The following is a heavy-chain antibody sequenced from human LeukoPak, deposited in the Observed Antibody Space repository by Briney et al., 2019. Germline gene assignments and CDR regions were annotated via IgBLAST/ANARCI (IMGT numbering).Heavy chain of an antibody. D-gene: IGHD5-12*01. J-gene: IGHJ4*02. CDR1: GGSISSYH. Sequence: NSSETLSLTCTVSGGSISSYHWSWIRQPPGKGLESIGYIYSSGSTNYNPSLKSRVTISVDTSKNQFSLKLSSVTAADTAVYYCATDLGSGSFDYWGQGTLVTVSS. CDR2: IYSSGST. V-gene: IGHV4-59*12. CDR3: ATDLGSGSFDY.